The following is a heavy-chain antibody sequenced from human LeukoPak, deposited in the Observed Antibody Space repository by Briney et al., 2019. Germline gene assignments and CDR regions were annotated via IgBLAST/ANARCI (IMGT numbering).Heavy chain of an antibody. CDR2: ICSGGST. D-gene: IGHD6-13*01. V-gene: IGHV3-53*01. J-gene: IGHJ5*01. CDR1: GFIVSSNY. Sequence: GGSLRLSCAASGFIVSSNYMSWVRQAPGKGLEWVSTICSGGSTYHADSVKGRFTISRDNSQNTLYLQMNSLRAEDTALYYCSRAATLAGPFDFWGQGTLVTVSA. CDR3: SRAATLAGPFDF.